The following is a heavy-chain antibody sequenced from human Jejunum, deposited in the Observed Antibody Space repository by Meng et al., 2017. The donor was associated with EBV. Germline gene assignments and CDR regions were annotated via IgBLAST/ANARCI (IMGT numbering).Heavy chain of an antibody. CDR2: ISSSGHAV. V-gene: IGHV3-11*01. CDR1: GFTFSDFY. CDR3: ARENGGSFSGCDY. Sequence: QVQLVESGGGLVKPGGSRRLSCAASGFTFSDFYMSWIRQVPGKGLEWLAYISSSGHAVNHADSVKGRFTISRDNAKNSLYLQMNSLRAEDTAVYYCARENGGSFSGCDYWGQGTLVTVYS. J-gene: IGHJ4*02. D-gene: IGHD1-26*01.